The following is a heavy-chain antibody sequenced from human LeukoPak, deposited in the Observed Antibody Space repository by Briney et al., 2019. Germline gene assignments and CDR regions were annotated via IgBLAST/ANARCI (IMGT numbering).Heavy chain of an antibody. V-gene: IGHV3-30*18. Sequence: GGSLRLSCAASGFTFRNNAMHWVRQAPGKGLEWVALISFDGNNKYYADSVKGRFTISRDKSNNTLYLQMNSLGAEDTAVYYCAKDRDSTGYYIDFWGQGTLVTVSS. D-gene: IGHD3-22*01. CDR1: GFTFRNNA. J-gene: IGHJ4*02. CDR3: AKDRDSTGYYIDF. CDR2: ISFDGNNK.